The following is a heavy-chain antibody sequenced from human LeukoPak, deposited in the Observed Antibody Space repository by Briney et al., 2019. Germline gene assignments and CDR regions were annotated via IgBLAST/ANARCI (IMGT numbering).Heavy chain of an antibody. V-gene: IGHV3-73*01. CDR3: TRDSGTYNWFDP. J-gene: IGHJ5*02. D-gene: IGHD1-26*01. CDR2: IDKKDKGYATAT. Sequence: GGSLRLSCAASGFSFSSYAMSWVRQAPGKGLEWVGQIDKKDKGYATATAYAASVKGRFTISRDDSINTAYLQVKSLKTEDTALYYCTRDSGTYNWFDPWGQGTLVTVSS. CDR1: GFSFSSYA.